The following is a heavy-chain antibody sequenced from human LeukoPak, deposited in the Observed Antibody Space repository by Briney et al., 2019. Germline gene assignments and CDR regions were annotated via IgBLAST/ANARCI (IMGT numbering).Heavy chain of an antibody. CDR3: AREMENFYYGMDV. Sequence: RPSETLSLTCTVSGGSISNYYWSWIRQPPGKGLEWIGYIYYTGSANYNPSLKSRLTISLDTSKNQFSLKLTSVTAADTAVYYCAREMENFYYGMDVWGQGTTVTVSS. CDR1: GGSISNYY. V-gene: IGHV4-59*01. D-gene: IGHD1-1*01. CDR2: IYYTGSA. J-gene: IGHJ6*02.